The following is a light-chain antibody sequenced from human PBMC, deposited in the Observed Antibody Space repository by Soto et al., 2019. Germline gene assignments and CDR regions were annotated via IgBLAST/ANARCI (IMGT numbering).Light chain of an antibody. CDR2: GAS. Sequence: EILLTQSPGTLSLSQWDVDTLSCRASQSVSSNSVAWYQKKPGQAPRLLIDGASSRATGIPDRFSGSGSGTDFPLTISRLEPEDFAVYYCQQYGSSTWTFGQGTKVDIK. J-gene: IGKJ1*01. CDR3: QQYGSSTWT. V-gene: IGKV3-20*01. CDR1: QSVSSNS.